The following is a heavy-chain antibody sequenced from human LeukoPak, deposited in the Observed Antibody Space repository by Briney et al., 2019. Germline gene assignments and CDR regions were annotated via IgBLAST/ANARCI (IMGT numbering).Heavy chain of an antibody. Sequence: SETLSLTCAVSGYSISSGYYWGWIRQPPGKGLEWIGSIYHSGSTYYNPSLKSRVTISVDTSKNQFSLKLSSVTAADTAVYYCARHGRAIAAAGPRRWFDPWGQGTLVTVSP. CDR1: GYSISSGYY. CDR2: IYHSGST. J-gene: IGHJ5*02. V-gene: IGHV4-38-2*01. CDR3: ARHGRAIAAAGPRRWFDP. D-gene: IGHD6-13*01.